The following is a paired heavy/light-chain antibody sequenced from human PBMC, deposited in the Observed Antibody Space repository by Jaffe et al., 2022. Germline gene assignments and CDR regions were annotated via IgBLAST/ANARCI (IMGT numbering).Heavy chain of an antibody. J-gene: IGHJ3*01. Sequence: QVHLVQSGAEVKNPGAAVEVSCKSSGYTFTDYYIHWVRQAPGQGLEWMGRINPNSGVTNSIQKFQGRVTMTRDSSISTAYMALSGLKSDDTAVYYCARDLFLGSGTGNAFEFWGQGTKVTVSS. V-gene: IGHV1-2*06. CDR3: ARDLFLGSGTGNAFEF. CDR2: INPNSGVT. CDR1: GYTFTDYY. D-gene: IGHD3-10*01.
Light chain of an antibody. CDR1: SSDVGSYNL. CDR2: EFT. Sequence: QSALTQPASVSGSPGQSITISCTGTSSDVGSYNLVSWYQQHPGKAPKLVIYEFTKRPSGISNRFSGSRSANTASLKISGLQAEDEAEYYCCSYAGSSTHVFGTGTKVTVL. J-gene: IGLJ1*01. CDR3: CSYAGSSTHV. V-gene: IGLV2-23*02.